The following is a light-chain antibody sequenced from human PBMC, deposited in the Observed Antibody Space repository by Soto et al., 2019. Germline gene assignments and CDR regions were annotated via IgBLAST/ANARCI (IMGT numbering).Light chain of an antibody. CDR1: QSLSSN. Sequence: EIVMTQSPATLSVSPGERATLSCRASQSLSSNLAWYQQKPGQAPRLLIYGASTRATGIPARFSGSGSGTQFTLTISSLQSEDFAVYYCQQYNKWPTFGQGTKLEIK. CDR3: QQYNKWPT. J-gene: IGKJ2*01. V-gene: IGKV3-15*01. CDR2: GAS.